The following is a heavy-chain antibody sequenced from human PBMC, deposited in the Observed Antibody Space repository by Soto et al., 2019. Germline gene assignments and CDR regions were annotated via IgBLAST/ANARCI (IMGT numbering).Heavy chain of an antibody. Sequence: QVQLVQSGAEVKKPGSSVKVSCKASGGTFSSYAISWVRQAPGQGLEWMGGIIPIFGTANYAQKFQGRVTITADESTSTAYMELSSLRSEDTAVYYCARSDTARSIYYYYGMDVWGQGTTVTVSS. D-gene: IGHD5-18*01. CDR3: ARSDTARSIYYYYGMDV. CDR2: IIPIFGTA. CDR1: GGTFSSYA. V-gene: IGHV1-69*01. J-gene: IGHJ6*02.